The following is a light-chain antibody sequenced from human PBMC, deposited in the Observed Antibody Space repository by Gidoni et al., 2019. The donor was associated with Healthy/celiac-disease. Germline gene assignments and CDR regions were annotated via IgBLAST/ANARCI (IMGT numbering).Light chain of an antibody. V-gene: IGKV3-15*01. J-gene: IGKJ4*01. Sequence: IVMTPSPATLSVSPGERATLSCRASQSVSSNLAWYQQKPGQAPRILIYGASTRATGIPARFSGSGSGTEFTLTISSLQSEDFAVYYCQQYNNWPPLTFGGGTKVEIK. CDR1: QSVSSN. CDR3: QQYNNWPPLT. CDR2: GAS.